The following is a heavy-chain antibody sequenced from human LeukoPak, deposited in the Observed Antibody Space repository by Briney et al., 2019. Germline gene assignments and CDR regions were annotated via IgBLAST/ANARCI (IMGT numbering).Heavy chain of an antibody. V-gene: IGHV4-34*01. CDR3: ARGLSPAGETLGY. D-gene: IGHD7-27*01. Sequence: SETLSLTCTVSGGSISSYYWSWIRQPPGKGLDWIGEINHSEIPRYNPSLKSRVTISLDTSKNQFSLNLTSVTAADTALYYCARGLSPAGETLGYWGQGTLVTVSS. J-gene: IGHJ4*02. CDR1: GGSISSYY. CDR2: INHSEIP.